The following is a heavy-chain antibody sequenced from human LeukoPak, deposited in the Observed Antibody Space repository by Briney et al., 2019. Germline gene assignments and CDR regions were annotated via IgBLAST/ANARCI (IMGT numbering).Heavy chain of an antibody. CDR2: IKQGGSET. Sequence: GESLTLSCAASGFTFSLYEMYWVRQAPGKGLEWVASIKQGGSETYYMASVQGRFTISSDNDMNFLYLQLSSLRAEDKAVYYCTRENSGSLSLEYWGQGTLVTVSS. J-gene: IGHJ4*02. V-gene: IGHV3-7*01. CDR1: GFTFSLYE. CDR3: TRENSGSLSLEY. D-gene: IGHD1-26*01.